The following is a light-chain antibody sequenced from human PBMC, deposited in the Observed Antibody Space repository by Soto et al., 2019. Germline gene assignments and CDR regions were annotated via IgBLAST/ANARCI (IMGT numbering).Light chain of an antibody. Sequence: DIQMTQSPSTLSASVGDRVTITCRASQSISSWLAWYQQKPGKAPKLLIYKASSLESGVPSRFSGSGSGTEFTLTISSLQPDDFATYYCQQYGGVPYTFGQGTKVDIK. V-gene: IGKV1-5*03. CDR3: QQYGGVPYT. J-gene: IGKJ2*01. CDR2: KAS. CDR1: QSISSW.